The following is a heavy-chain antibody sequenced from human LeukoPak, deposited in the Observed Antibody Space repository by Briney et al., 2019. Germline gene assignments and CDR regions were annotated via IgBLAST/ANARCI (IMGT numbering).Heavy chain of an antibody. V-gene: IGHV4-59*01. Sequence: PSETLSLTCTVSGGSISSYYWSWIRQPPGKGLEWIGYIYYSVSTNYNPSLKSRVTISVDTSKNQFSLKLSSVTAADTAVYYCARGGDILTGYWDWFDPWGQGTLVTVSS. J-gene: IGHJ5*02. CDR2: IYYSVST. CDR3: ARGGDILTGYWDWFDP. D-gene: IGHD3-9*01. CDR1: GGSISSYY.